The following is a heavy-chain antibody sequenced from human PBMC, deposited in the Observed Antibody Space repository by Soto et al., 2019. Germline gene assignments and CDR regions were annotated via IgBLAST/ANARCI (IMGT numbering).Heavy chain of an antibody. CDR3: ARTYGDYDRYYYYYTDV. CDR1: GFTFSTYA. J-gene: IGHJ6*03. V-gene: IGHV3-33*01. CDR2: IWFDGTNK. D-gene: IGHD4-17*01. Sequence: PGGSLRLSCAASGFTFSTYAMHWVRQAPGKGLEWVAVIWFDGTNKYYPDSVKGRFTISRHNSKNTLYLQMNSLRAEDTAVYYCARTYGDYDRYYYYYTDVWGKGTTVTVSS.